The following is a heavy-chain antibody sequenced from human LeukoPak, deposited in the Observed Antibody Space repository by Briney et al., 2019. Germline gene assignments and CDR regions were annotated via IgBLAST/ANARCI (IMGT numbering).Heavy chain of an antibody. V-gene: IGHV4-59*01. CDR1: GGSISSYY. CDR3: ARVRSIAARYFDY. CDR2: IYYGGST. D-gene: IGHD6-6*01. Sequence: SETLSLTCTVSGGSISSYYWSWIRQPPGKGLEWIGYIYYGGSTNYNPSLKSRVTISVDTSKNQFSLKLSSVTAADTAVYYCARVRSIAARYFDYWGQGTLVTVSS. J-gene: IGHJ4*02.